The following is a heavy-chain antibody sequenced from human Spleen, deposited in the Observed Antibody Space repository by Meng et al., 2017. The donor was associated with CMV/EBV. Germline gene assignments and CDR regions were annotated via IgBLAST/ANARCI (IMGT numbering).Heavy chain of an antibody. CDR2: INHSGST. Sequence: QVPLQQLGAGLLKPSETLSLTCAVYGGSFSGYYWSWIRQPPGKGLEWIGEINHSGSTNYNPSLKSRVTISVDTSKNQFSLKLSSVTAADTAVYYCARVSGSYFGYYYYMDVWGKGTTVTVFS. D-gene: IGHD1-26*01. CDR1: GGSFSGYY. V-gene: IGHV4-34*01. CDR3: ARVSGSYFGYYYYMDV. J-gene: IGHJ6*03.